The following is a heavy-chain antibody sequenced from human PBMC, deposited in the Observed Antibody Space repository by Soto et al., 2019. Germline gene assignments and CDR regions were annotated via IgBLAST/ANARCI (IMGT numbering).Heavy chain of an antibody. CDR1: GFTFSMYA. V-gene: IGHV3-23*01. D-gene: IGHD2-15*01. CDR2: ISASGGST. Sequence: GGSLRLSCAASGFTFSMYAINWVRQAPGKGLEWVSLISASGGSTYYADSVKGRFTISRDNSKNTLYLQMNSLRAEDTAIYYCAKDRCSDVNCYFNYWGQGTLVTVSS. CDR3: AKDRCSDVNCYFNY. J-gene: IGHJ4*02.